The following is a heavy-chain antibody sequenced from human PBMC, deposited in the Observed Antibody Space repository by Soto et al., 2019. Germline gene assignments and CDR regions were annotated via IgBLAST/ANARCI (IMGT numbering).Heavy chain of an antibody. CDR2: IRSKPNNYAT. D-gene: IGHD6-19*01. CDR3: TRRAYSSGWYYDY. CDR1: GFTFSGSA. J-gene: IGHJ4*02. V-gene: IGHV3-73*01. Sequence: EVQLVESGGGLVQPGGSLKLSCEASGFTFSGSAMHWVRQAPGKGLEWVGRIRSKPNNYATEFAASVQGRFIMSRDDSKSTAYLQMNSLKTEDTAMYYCTRRAYSSGWYYDYSGQGTLVTVSS.